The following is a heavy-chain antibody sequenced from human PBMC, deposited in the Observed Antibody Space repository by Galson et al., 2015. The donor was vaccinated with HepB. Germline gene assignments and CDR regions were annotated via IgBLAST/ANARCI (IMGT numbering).Heavy chain of an antibody. CDR2: IIPIFGTA. V-gene: IGHV1-69*13. CDR1: GGTFSSYA. J-gene: IGHJ6*02. CDR3: ARDRTDYYYYGMDV. Sequence: SVKVSCKASGGTFSSYAISWVRQAPGQGLEWMGGIIPIFGTANYAQKFRGRVTITADESTSTAYMELSSLRSEDTAVYYCARDRTDYYYYGMDVWGQGTTVTVSS.